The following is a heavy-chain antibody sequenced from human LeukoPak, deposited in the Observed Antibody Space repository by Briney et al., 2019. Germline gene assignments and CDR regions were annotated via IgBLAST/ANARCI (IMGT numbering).Heavy chain of an antibody. CDR2: IIPIFGTA. CDR1: GGTFSSYA. CDR3: ARDRHYYGSGSYDY. V-gene: IGHV1-69*13. Sequence: SVKVSCKASGGTFSSYAISWVRQAPGQGLEWMGGIIPIFGTANYAQKFQGRVTITADESTSTAYMELSSLRSEDTAVYYCARDRHYYGSGSYDYWGKGTLVTVSS. D-gene: IGHD3-10*01. J-gene: IGHJ4*02.